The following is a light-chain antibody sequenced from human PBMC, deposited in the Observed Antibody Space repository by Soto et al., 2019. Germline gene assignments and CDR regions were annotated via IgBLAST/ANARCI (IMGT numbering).Light chain of an antibody. J-gene: IGKJ2*01. CDR3: QQRTHWPPYT. Sequence: IVLTQSPATLSLSPGERATLSCRASQSVSSYLAWHQQKTGQGPRLLIFATTTRATGIPARFSGSGSGTDFTLTISSLEPEDFAVYYCQQRTHWPPYTFGQGTRLEIK. CDR2: ATT. V-gene: IGKV3-11*01. CDR1: QSVSSY.